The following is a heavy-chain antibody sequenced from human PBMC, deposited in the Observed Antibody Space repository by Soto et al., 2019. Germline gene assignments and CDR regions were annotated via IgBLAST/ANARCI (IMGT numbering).Heavy chain of an antibody. CDR2: ISPNSGNT. CDR1: GYTFTGYY. Sequence: GASVKVSCKASGYTFTGYYMHWVRQAPGQGLEWMGWISPNSGNTNYAQKLQGRVTMTTDTSTSTAYMELRSLRSDDTAVYYCAREGPSWFDPWGQGTLVTVSS. J-gene: IGHJ5*02. CDR3: AREGPSWFDP. V-gene: IGHV1-18*04.